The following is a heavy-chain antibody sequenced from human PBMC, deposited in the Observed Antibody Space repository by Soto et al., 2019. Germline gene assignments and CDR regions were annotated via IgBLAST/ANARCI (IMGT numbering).Heavy chain of an antibody. CDR3: AREAILGVGQDY. D-gene: IGHD3-3*01. Sequence: SVKVSCKASGYTFTYRYLHWVRQAPGQALEWMGWITPFNGNTNYAQKFQDRVTITRDRSMSTAYMELSSLRSEDTAMYYCAREAILGVGQDYWGQGTLVTVSS. V-gene: IGHV1-45*02. CDR1: GYTFTYRY. CDR2: ITPFNGNT. J-gene: IGHJ4*02.